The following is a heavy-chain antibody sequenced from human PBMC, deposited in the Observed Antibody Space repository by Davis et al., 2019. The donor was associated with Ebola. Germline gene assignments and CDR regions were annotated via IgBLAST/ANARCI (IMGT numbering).Heavy chain of an antibody. J-gene: IGHJ4*02. Sequence: GESLKISCAASGFTFSSYWMSWVRQAPGKGLEWVANIKQDGSEKYYVDSVKGRFTISRDNAKNSLYLQMNSLRAEDTAVYYCARDLKDDFWSGYYTDYWGQGTLVTVSS. D-gene: IGHD3-3*01. V-gene: IGHV3-7*03. CDR2: IKQDGSEK. CDR1: GFTFSSYW. CDR3: ARDLKDDFWSGYYTDY.